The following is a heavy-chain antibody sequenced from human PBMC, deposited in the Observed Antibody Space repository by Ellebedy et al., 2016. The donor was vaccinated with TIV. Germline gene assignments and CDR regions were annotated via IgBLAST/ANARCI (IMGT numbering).Heavy chain of an antibody. CDR1: GFIFSNYA. Sequence: GEPLKISCAASGFIFSNYAMSWVRQAPGEGLEWVSGIRDRGDGTFYAESVKGRFTISRDNSKNTLYLQMNSLRAEDTAIYYCAKESAAIGAPLYDSWGQGTLVTVSS. CDR2: IRDRGDGT. CDR3: AKESAAIGAPLYDS. V-gene: IGHV3-23*01. D-gene: IGHD6-13*01. J-gene: IGHJ5*01.